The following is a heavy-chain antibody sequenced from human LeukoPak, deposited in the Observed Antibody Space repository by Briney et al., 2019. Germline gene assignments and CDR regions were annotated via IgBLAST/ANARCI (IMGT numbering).Heavy chain of an antibody. V-gene: IGHV4-59*01. Sequence: SETLSLTCTVSGGSISSYYWSWIRQPPGKGLEWIGYIYYSGSTNYNPSLKSRVTISVNTSKNQFSLKLSSVTAADTAVYYCARSRYSSSWSFDYWGQGTLVTVSS. CDR1: GGSISSYY. D-gene: IGHD6-13*01. J-gene: IGHJ4*02. CDR3: ARSRYSSSWSFDY. CDR2: IYYSGST.